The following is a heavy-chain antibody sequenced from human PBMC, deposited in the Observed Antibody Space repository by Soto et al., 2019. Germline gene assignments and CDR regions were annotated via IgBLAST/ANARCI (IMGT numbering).Heavy chain of an antibody. J-gene: IGHJ1*01. Sequence: VQLLESGGGLVQPGGSLRLSCAASGFTFSSYAMSWVRQAPGKGLEWVSAISGSGGSTYYADSVKGRFTISRDNSKNTLYLQMNSLRAEDTAVYYCAKVNEQQLVLAEYFQHWGQGTLVTVSS. CDR3: AKVNEQQLVLAEYFQH. D-gene: IGHD6-13*01. V-gene: IGHV3-23*01. CDR1: GFTFSSYA. CDR2: ISGSGGST.